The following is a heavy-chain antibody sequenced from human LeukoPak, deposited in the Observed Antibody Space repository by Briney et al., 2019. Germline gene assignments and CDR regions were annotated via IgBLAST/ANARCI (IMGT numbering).Heavy chain of an antibody. CDR2: ISSRSDYI. D-gene: IGHD5-18*01. V-gene: IGHV3-21*01. CDR1: GFTFSSYP. Sequence: GGSLRLSCAASGFTFSSYPMNWVRQAPGKGLEWVSSISSRSDYIYYADSVKGRFTISRDNAKNSLYLQMNSLRAEDTAVYYCARELTAMVIHPTDYWGQGTLVTVSS. J-gene: IGHJ4*02. CDR3: ARELTAMVIHPTDY.